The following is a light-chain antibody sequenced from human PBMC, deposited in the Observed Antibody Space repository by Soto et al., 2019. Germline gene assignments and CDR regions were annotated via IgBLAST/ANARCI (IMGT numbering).Light chain of an antibody. V-gene: IGLV2-14*01. CDR2: DVS. Sequence: QSVLTQPASVSGSPGQSITISCTGTSRVVGGYNYVSWYQQHPGKAPKLMIYDVSNRPSGVSNRFSGSKPGNTASLTISGLQAEDEADYYCSSYTSSSTYVFGTGTKVTVL. J-gene: IGLJ1*01. CDR1: SRVVGGYNY. CDR3: SSYTSSSTYV.